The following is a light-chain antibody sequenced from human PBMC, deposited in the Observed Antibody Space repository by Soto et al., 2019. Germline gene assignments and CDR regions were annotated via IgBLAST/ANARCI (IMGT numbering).Light chain of an antibody. CDR1: QSISSW. J-gene: IGKJ1*01. CDR2: KAS. Sequence: DIQMTQSPSTLSASVGDRVTITCRASQSISSWLAWYQQKPGKAPKLLIYKASSLESGVPSRFSGSGSGTEFTLTISSLQPDDFATYWGTFGQGTKVEIK. CDR3: T. V-gene: IGKV1-5*03.